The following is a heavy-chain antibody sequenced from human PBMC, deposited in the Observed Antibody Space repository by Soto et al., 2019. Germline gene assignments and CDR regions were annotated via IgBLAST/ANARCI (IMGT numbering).Heavy chain of an antibody. CDR3: ARDRRGGVVVAARV. CDR1: GGSISSGDYY. V-gene: IGHV4-30-4*01. J-gene: IGHJ4*02. Sequence: SETLSLTCTVSGGSISSGDYYWSWIRQPPGKGLEWIGYIYYSGSTYYNPSLKSRVTISVDTSKNQFSLKLSSVTAADTAVYYCARDRRGGVVVAARVWGQGTLVTVS. CDR2: IYYSGST. D-gene: IGHD2-15*01.